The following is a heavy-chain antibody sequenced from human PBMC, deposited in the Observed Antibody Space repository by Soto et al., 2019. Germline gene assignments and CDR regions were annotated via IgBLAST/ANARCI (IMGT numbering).Heavy chain of an antibody. CDR1: GFTFSSYA. V-gene: IGHV3-23*01. CDR2: ISGSDDST. D-gene: IGHD1-26*01. J-gene: IGHJ4*02. Sequence: EVQLLESGGGLVQPGASLRLSCAASGFTFSSYAMSWVRQAPGKGLEWVSVISGSDDSTYYADSVKGLFTISRDNSKNTLYLQMISLRPEDTAVYYWAKRSRLSTFDYWGQGTLVTVSS. CDR3: AKRSRLSTFDY.